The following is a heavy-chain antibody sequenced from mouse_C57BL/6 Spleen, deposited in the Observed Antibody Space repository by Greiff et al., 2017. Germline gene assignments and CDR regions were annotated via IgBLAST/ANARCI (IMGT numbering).Heavy chain of an antibody. CDR3: ARVYDYDGFAY. CDR1: GYTFTSYW. Sequence: VQLQQPGAELVRPGSSVKLSCKASGYTFTSYWMHWVKQRPIQGLEWIGNIDPSDSETHYNQKFKDKATLTVDKSSSTAYMQLSSLTSEDSAVYYGARVYDYDGFAYWGQGTLVTVSA. J-gene: IGHJ3*01. CDR2: IDPSDSET. V-gene: IGHV1-52*01. D-gene: IGHD2-4*01.